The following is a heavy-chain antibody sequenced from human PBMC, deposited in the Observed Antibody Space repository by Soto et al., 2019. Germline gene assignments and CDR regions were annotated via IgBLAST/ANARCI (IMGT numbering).Heavy chain of an antibody. J-gene: IGHJ4*02. Sequence: EVQLVESGGGLVQPGGSLRLSCAASGFTFNNYYMVWVRQAPGRGLEWVANINQDGSAKYYVDSVKGRFTISRDNAKSTLYLQINSLRAEDTATDYCGRGCGGTHWGQGSLVTVSS. D-gene: IGHD1-1*01. CDR2: INQDGSAK. V-gene: IGHV3-7*05. CDR3: GRGCGGTH. CDR1: GFTFNNYY.